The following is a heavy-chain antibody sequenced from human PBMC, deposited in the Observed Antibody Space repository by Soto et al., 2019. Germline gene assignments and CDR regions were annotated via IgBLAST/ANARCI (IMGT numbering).Heavy chain of an antibody. V-gene: IGHV4-39*01. CDR1: GGSISSSSYY. CDR3: ARHTSRAPSNYDILTGYPHLADY. CDR2: IYYSGST. J-gene: IGHJ4*02. D-gene: IGHD3-9*01. Sequence: SETLSLTCTVSGGSISSSSYYWGWIRQPPGKGLEWIGSIYYSGSTYYNPSLKSRVTISVDTSKNQFSLKLSSVTAADTAVYYCARHTSRAPSNYDILTGYPHLADYWGQGTLVTVSS.